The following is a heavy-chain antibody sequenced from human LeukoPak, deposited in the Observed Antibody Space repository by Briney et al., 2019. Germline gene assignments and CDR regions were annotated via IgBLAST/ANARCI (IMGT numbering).Heavy chain of an antibody. J-gene: IGHJ4*02. V-gene: IGHV1-18*04. Sequence: ASVKVSCKASGYTFTSHGISWVRQAPGQGLEWMGWVSTYNGNTNYVPKYQGRVTMTTDTSTSAAYMELRSLRSDDTAVYYCARDVDTATDQINDYWGQGTLVTVSS. CDR2: VSTYNGNT. CDR1: GYTFTSHG. D-gene: IGHD5-18*01. CDR3: ARDVDTATDQINDY.